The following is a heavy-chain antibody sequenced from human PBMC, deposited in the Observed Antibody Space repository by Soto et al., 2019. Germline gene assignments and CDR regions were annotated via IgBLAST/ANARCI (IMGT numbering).Heavy chain of an antibody. Sequence: SQTLSLTCAISGDSVSSNSAAWNWIRQSPSRGLEWLGRTYYRSKWYNDYAVSVKSRITINPDTSKNQFSLQLNSVTPEDTAVYYCARDLRIAVAGFGAFDIWGQGTMVTVSS. J-gene: IGHJ3*02. CDR2: TYYRSKWYN. CDR3: ARDLRIAVAGFGAFDI. V-gene: IGHV6-1*01. CDR1: GDSVSSNSAA. D-gene: IGHD6-19*01.